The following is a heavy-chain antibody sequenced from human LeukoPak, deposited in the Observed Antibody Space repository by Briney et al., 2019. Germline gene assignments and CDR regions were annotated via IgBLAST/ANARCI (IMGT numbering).Heavy chain of an antibody. V-gene: IGHV4-4*07. D-gene: IGHD3-10*01. CDR2: IYTSGST. CDR1: GGSISSYY. Sequence: SETLSLTCTVSGGSISSYYWSWIRQPAGKGLEWIGRIYTSGSTNYNPSLKSRVTMSVDTSKNQFSLKLSSVTAADTAVYYCAYGSGSQFSDDAFDIWGQGTMVTVSS. CDR3: AYGSGSQFSDDAFDI. J-gene: IGHJ3*02.